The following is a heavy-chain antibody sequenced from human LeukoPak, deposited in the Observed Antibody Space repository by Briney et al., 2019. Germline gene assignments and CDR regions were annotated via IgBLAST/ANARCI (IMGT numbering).Heavy chain of an antibody. CDR2: VIPIFGTA. D-gene: IGHD1-26*01. CDR1: GGTFSGYA. CDR3: AVVGALTYDY. J-gene: IGHJ4*02. Sequence: GASVKVSCKASGGTFSGYAISWVRQAPGQGLEWMGGVIPIFGTANYAQKFQGRVTITTDESTSTAYMELSSLRSEDTAVYYCAVVGALTYDYWGQGTLVTVSS. V-gene: IGHV1-69*05.